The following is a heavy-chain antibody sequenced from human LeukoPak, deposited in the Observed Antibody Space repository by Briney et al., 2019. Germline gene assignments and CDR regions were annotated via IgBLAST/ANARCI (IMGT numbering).Heavy chain of an antibody. CDR1: GYTFTSYG. Sequence: ASVKVSCKASGYTFTSYGISWVRQAPGQGLEWMGWISAYNGNTNYAQKLQGRVTMTTDTSTSTAYMELRSLRSDDTAVYYCARRADRDGYYSFDYWGQGTLVTVSS. CDR2: ISAYNGNT. J-gene: IGHJ4*02. CDR3: ARRADRDGYYSFDY. D-gene: IGHD5-24*01. V-gene: IGHV1-18*01.